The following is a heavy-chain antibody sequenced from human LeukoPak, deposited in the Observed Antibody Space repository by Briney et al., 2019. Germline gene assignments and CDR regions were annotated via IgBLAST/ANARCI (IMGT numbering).Heavy chain of an antibody. CDR2: INHSGST. CDR3: ARGRIAARGGWFDP. V-gene: IGHV4-34*01. D-gene: IGHD6-6*01. Sequence: PSETLSLTCAVYGGSFSGYYWSWIRQPPGKGLEWIGEINHSGSTNYNPSLKSRVTISVDTSKNQFSLKLSSVTAADTAVYYCARGRIAARGGWFDPWAREPWSPSPQ. CDR1: GGSFSGYY. J-gene: IGHJ5*02.